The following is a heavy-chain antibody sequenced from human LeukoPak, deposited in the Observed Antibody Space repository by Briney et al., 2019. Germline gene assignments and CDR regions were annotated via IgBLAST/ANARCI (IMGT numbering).Heavy chain of an antibody. CDR2: IHYSGST. CDR3: ARVEEGYGSGRRENYYYYYMDV. CDR1: GGSISSYY. D-gene: IGHD3-10*01. J-gene: IGHJ6*03. Sequence: SETLSLTCTVSGGSISSYYWSWIRQPPRKGLEWIGYIHYSGSTNYNPSLKSRVTISVDTSKNQFSLKLSSVTAADTAVYYCARVEEGYGSGRRENYYYYYMDVWGKGTTVTISS. V-gene: IGHV4-59*01.